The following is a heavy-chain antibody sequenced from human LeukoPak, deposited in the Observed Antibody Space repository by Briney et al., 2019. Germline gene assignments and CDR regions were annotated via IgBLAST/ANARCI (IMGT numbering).Heavy chain of an antibody. V-gene: IGHV3-48*04. CDR3: ARVVGYSSSREAFDI. CDR2: ISRSSGSI. Sequence: PGGSLRLSCAASGFSFNAHSMSRVRQAPGKGLEWISYISRSSGSIDYADSVKGRFTISRDNAEKSLFLQMNSLRAEDTAVYYCARVVGYSSSREAFDIWGQGTTVTVSS. D-gene: IGHD6-13*01. J-gene: IGHJ3*02. CDR1: GFSFNAHS.